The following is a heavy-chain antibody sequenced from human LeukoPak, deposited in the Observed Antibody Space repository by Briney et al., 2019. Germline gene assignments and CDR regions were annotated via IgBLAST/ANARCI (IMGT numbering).Heavy chain of an antibody. J-gene: IGHJ4*02. D-gene: IGHD3-22*01. CDR2: IYYSGST. Sequence: SETLSLTCTVSGGSISSSSYYWGWIRQPPGKGLEWIGSIYYSGSTYYNPSLKSRVTISVDTSKNQFSLKPSSVTAADTAVYYCARLILNYDRKFDYWGQGALVTVSS. V-gene: IGHV4-39*01. CDR3: ARLILNYDRKFDY. CDR1: GGSISSSSYY.